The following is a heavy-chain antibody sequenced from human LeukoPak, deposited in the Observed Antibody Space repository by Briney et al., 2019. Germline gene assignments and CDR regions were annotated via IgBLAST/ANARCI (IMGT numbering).Heavy chain of an antibody. CDR1: GFTFSSYA. CDR2: ISGSGGST. Sequence: GGSLRLSCAASGFTFSSYAMSWVRQAPGKGLEWVSAISGSGGSTYYADSVKGRFTISRDNSKNTLYLQMNSLRAEDTAVYYCAKDGVWSYGFRGHNWFDPWGQGTLVTVSS. CDR3: AKDGVWSYGFRGHNWFDP. J-gene: IGHJ5*02. V-gene: IGHV3-23*01. D-gene: IGHD5-18*01.